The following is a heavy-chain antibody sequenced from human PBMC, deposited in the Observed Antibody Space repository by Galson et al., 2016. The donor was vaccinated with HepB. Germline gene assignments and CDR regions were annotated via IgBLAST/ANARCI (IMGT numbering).Heavy chain of an antibody. V-gene: IGHV3-21*01. CDR2: ISIGSSYI. CDR3: ARGSGSGSSRFRFYFYMDM. Sequence: SLRLSCAASGFAFSNYAMHWVRQAPGKGLEWVSSISIGSSYIYYADSVKGRFTISRDNAKNSLYLQMNSLRGEDTAVYYCARGSGSGSSRFRFYFYMDMWGQGTAVTVSS. D-gene: IGHD3-10*01. J-gene: IGHJ6*03. CDR1: GFAFSNYA.